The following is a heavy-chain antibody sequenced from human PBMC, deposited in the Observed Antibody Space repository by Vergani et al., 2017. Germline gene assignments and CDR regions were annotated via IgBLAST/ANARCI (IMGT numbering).Heavy chain of an antibody. CDR3: ARDHAAAGTDH. J-gene: IGHJ4*02. Sequence: EVQLLESGGDLVQPGGSLRLSCAASGFTFIMHAMSWVRQAPGKGLEWVSTLSASDRRTHYADSVKGRFTISRDNAKNSLYLQMNSLRAEDTAVYYCARDHAAAGTDHWGQGTLVTVSS. V-gene: IGHV3-23*01. D-gene: IGHD6-13*01. CDR1: GFTFIMHA. CDR2: LSASDRRT.